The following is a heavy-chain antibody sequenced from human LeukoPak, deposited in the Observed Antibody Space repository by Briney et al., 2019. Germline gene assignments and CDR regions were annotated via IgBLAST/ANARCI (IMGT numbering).Heavy chain of an antibody. V-gene: IGHV3-7*01. D-gene: IGHD2-15*01. CDR3: ARGSWAPFDC. J-gene: IGHJ4*02. Sequence: GGSLRLSCAASGFTSSGYWMHWVRQAPGKGLEWVANIKQDGSEKNYVASVKGRFTISRDNAKNSLYLQMNSLRAEDTALYYCARGSWAPFDCWGQGTLVTVSS. CDR1: GFTSSGYW. CDR2: IKQDGSEK.